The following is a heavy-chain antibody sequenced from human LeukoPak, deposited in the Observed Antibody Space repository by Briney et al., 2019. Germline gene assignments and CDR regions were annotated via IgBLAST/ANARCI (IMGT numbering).Heavy chain of an antibody. CDR2: ISGSGGST. CDR3: AKAITYGDYYYYGMDV. D-gene: IGHD4-17*01. V-gene: IGHV3-23*01. Sequence: GGSLRLSCAASGFTFSSYAMSWVRQAPGKGLEWVSAISGSGGSTYYADSVKGRFTISRDNSKNTLYLQMNSLRAEDTAVYYCAKAITYGDYYYYGMDVWGQGTTVTVSS. J-gene: IGHJ6*02. CDR1: GFTFSSYA.